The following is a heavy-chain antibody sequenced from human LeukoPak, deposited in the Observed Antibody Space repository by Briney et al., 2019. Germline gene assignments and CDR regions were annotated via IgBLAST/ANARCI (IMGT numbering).Heavy chain of an antibody. CDR3: TRENRPFCPFAY. CDR1: GGSIDITNF. D-gene: IGHD2/OR15-2a*01. Sequence: SETLSLTCGVSGGSIDITNFWSWVRQAPGKGLEWIGEISHDGTINYNSSLRSRVAMSLDRANNHFSLSLTPVTAADTAVYYCTRENRPFCPFAYWGQGILVTVSS. J-gene: IGHJ4*02. CDR2: ISHDGTI. V-gene: IGHV4-4*02.